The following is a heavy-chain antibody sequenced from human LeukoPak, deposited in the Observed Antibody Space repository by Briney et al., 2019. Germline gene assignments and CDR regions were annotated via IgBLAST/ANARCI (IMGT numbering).Heavy chain of an antibody. V-gene: IGHV4-4*07. J-gene: IGHJ4*02. D-gene: IGHD6-6*01. CDR3: ARKDGDY. CDR2: IYTSGST. Sequence: SQSLSLTCALSGASITIIHWTWFRQPAGRGLEWIGLIYTSGSTLYNPSLQSRVAMSVDVTKNQLSLKMSYVTAADAATYYCARKDGDYWGQGTLVTVSS. CDR1: GASITIIH.